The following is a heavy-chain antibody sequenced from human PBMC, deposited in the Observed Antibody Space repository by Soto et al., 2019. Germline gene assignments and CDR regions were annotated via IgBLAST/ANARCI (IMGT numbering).Heavy chain of an antibody. CDR3: AKDLGLLRFLEWLFFAVDY. D-gene: IGHD3-3*01. CDR2: ISGSGGST. CDR1: GFTFSSYA. J-gene: IGHJ4*02. V-gene: IGHV3-23*01. Sequence: EVQLLESGGGLVQPGGSLRLSCAASGFTFSSYAMSWVRQAPGKGLEWVSAISGSGGSTYYADSVKGRFTISRDNSKNTLYLQMNSLRAEDTAVYYCAKDLGLLRFLEWLFFAVDYWGQGTLVTVSS.